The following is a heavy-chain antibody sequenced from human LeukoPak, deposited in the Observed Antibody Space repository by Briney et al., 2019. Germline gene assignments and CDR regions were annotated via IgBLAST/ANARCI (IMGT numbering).Heavy chain of an antibody. CDR3: ARDSQSWFYYDSSGFDAFDI. J-gene: IGHJ3*02. CDR2: INTNIGGT. D-gene: IGHD3-22*01. Sequence: ASVKISCKASAYTFTNYSIHWVRRAPGQGLEWMGRINTNIGGTDYAQEIQGRVTMTRDSSISTAYMDLSRLTSDDTAVYYCARDSQSWFYYDSSGFDAFDIWGQGTMVTVSS. V-gene: IGHV1-2*06. CDR1: AYTFTNYS.